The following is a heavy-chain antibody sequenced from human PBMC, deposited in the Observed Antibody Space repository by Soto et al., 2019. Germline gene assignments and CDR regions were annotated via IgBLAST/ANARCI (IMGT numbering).Heavy chain of an antibody. D-gene: IGHD1-1*01. J-gene: IGHJ2*01. CDR2: IHGGGGAT. CDR3: AKFEGHPLEYWYLDF. Sequence: EVQLLESGGGWVQPGGSLRLSCAASGFTFSAYAMGWVRQAPGKGLEWVSTIHGGGGATHYADSVKGRFTISRDDSKNTLYAQMNSLRAEDTAVSYCAKFEGHPLEYWYLDFWGRGTLVTVSS. V-gene: IGHV3-23*01. CDR1: GFTFSAYA.